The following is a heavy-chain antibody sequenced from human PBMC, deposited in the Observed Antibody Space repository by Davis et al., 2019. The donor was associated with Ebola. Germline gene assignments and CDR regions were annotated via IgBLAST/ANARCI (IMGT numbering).Heavy chain of an antibody. D-gene: IGHD1-26*01. V-gene: IGHV1-18*01. CDR2: ISAYNGNT. J-gene: IGHJ3*02. CDR1: GYTFTSYG. CDR3: ARDLGRYSGSYWDAFDI. Sequence: ASVKVSCKASGYTFTSYGISWVRQAPGQGLEWMGWISAYNGNTNYAQKLQGRVTITADKSTSTAYMELSSLRSEDTAVYYCARDLGRYSGSYWDAFDIWGQGTMVTVSS.